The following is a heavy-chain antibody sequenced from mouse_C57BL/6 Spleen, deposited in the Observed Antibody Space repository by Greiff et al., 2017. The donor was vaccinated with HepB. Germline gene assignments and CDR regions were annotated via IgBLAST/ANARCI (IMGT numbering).Heavy chain of an antibody. J-gene: IGHJ2*01. CDR2: IYPGAGDT. CDR3: AREDYGNYFDY. Sequence: QVQLKESGPELVKPGASVKISCKASGYTFSSSWMNWVKQRPGKGLEWIGRIYPGAGDTNYNGKFKGKATLTADKSSSTAYMQLSSLTSEDSAVYCCAREDYGNYFDYWGQGTTLTVSS. D-gene: IGHD2-1*01. V-gene: IGHV1-82*01. CDR1: GYTFSSSW.